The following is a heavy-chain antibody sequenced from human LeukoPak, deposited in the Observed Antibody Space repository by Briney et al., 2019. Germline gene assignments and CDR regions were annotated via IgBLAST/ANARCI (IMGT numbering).Heavy chain of an antibody. Sequence: SETLSLTCAVSGGSITGFFWTWIRQPAGEGLQYIGRIFSSGGANYNPSLQSRVAMSVDTSQNLFSLKLTSVTAADTAVYFCARVATPDVSSPLDFWGQGILVNVSS. CDR3: ARVATPDVSSPLDF. J-gene: IGHJ4*02. V-gene: IGHV4-4*07. CDR2: IFSSGGA. CDR1: GGSITGFF. D-gene: IGHD6-19*01.